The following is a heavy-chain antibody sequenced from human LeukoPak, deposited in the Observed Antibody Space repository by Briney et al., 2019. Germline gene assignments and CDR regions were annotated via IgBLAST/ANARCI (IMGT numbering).Heavy chain of an antibody. Sequence: GGSLRLSCAASGLTFRNAWMSWVRQAPGKGLEWVGRIKSKTDGETTDYAAPVKGRFTISRDDSKNTLYLQMNSLKTEDTAVYYCTTGALRYFDWLSRDAYDYWGQGTLVTVSS. J-gene: IGHJ4*02. V-gene: IGHV3-15*01. CDR1: GLTFRNAW. CDR3: TTGALRYFDWLSRDAYDY. CDR2: IKSKTDGETT. D-gene: IGHD3-9*01.